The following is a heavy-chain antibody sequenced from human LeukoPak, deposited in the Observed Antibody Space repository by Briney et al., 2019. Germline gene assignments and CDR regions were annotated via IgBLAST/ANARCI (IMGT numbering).Heavy chain of an antibody. V-gene: IGHV3-23*01. D-gene: IGHD3-3*01. Sequence: PGGSLRLSCAASGFTFSTYWMHWVRQAPGKGLEWVSAISGSGGSTYYADSVKGRFTISRDNSKNTLYLQMNRLRAEDTAVYYCAKTKRFLEWLLYDNWGQGTLVTVSS. CDR1: GFTFSTYW. CDR3: AKTKRFLEWLLYDN. J-gene: IGHJ4*02. CDR2: ISGSGGST.